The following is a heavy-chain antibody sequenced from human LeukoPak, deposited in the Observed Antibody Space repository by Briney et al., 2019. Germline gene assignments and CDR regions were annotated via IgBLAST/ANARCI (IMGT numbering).Heavy chain of an antibody. CDR1: GFTFSGNW. V-gene: IGHV3-7*01. D-gene: IGHD2/OR15-2a*01. CDR3: AKLLGTVTTYDS. J-gene: IGHJ4*02. Sequence: PGGSLRLSCEASGFTFSGNWMSWVRQAPGKGLEWAASINPDGSQKLYVESVKGRFTISRDNTRRSLYLQMNSLGSDDTAMYYCAKLLGTVTTYDSWGQGTRVTVSS. CDR2: INPDGSQK.